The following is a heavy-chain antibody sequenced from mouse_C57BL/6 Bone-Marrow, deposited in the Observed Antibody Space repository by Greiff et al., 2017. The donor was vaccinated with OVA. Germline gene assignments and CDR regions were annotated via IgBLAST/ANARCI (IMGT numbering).Heavy chain of an antibody. Sequence: QVQLQQPGAELVKPGASVKLSCKASGYAFSSSWMNWVKQRPGKGLEWIGRIYPGDGDTNYNGKFKGKATLTADKSSSTAYMQLSSLTSEDSAVYFCARRDYSNYVDYWGQGTTLTVSS. CDR2: IYPGDGDT. V-gene: IGHV1-82*01. D-gene: IGHD2-5*01. CDR1: GYAFSSSW. CDR3: ARRDYSNYVDY. J-gene: IGHJ2*01.